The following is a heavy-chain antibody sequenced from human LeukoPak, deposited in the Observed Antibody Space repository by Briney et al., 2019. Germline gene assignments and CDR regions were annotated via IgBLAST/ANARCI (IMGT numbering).Heavy chain of an antibody. CDR1: GFTFSTYW. D-gene: IGHD2-21*02. CDR3: AKVGAWYPADY. Sequence: GGSLRLSCAASGFTFSTYWIHWVRQAPGKGLEWVSGISNTGGKYYTDSVKGRFTISRDNSQNTLYLQMDRLRAEDTAVYFCAKVGAWYPADYWGQGTRVTVSS. J-gene: IGHJ4*02. CDR2: ISNTGGK. V-gene: IGHV3-23*01.